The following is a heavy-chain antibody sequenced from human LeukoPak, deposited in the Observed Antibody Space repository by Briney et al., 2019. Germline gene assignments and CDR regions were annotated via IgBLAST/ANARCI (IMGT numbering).Heavy chain of an antibody. V-gene: IGHV3-23*01. D-gene: IGHD6-19*01. CDR1: GFTFSNYA. CDR3: AKSVGTYNSGDRSFDY. CDR2: IGGSGAGT. Sequence: GASLRLSCAASGFTFSNYAMSLVRQAPGKGLEWVSAIGGSGAGTYYVDSVKGRFTISRDNFKNTLYLQMNSLRAEDTAVYYCAKSVGTYNSGDRSFDYWGQGTLVTVSS. J-gene: IGHJ4*02.